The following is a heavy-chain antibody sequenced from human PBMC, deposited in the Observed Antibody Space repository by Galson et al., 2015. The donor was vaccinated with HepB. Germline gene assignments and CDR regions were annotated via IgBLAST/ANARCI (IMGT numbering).Heavy chain of an antibody. D-gene: IGHD4-17*01. CDR1: GYTFTNYG. V-gene: IGHV1-18*01. CDR3: ARERSFPSDYGDSAGSDQQHNWFDP. J-gene: IGHJ5*02. Sequence: SVKVSCKASGYTFTNYGMSWVRQAPGQGLEWMGWISPYIGKTYYAKKFQGRVTMTTDTSTNTVSMELRSLTSDDTAVYYCARERSFPSDYGDSAGSDQQHNWFDPWGQGTLVTVSS. CDR2: ISPYIGKT.